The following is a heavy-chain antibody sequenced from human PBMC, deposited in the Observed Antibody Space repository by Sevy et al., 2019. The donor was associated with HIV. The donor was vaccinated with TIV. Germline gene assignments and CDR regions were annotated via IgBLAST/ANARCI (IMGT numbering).Heavy chain of an antibody. J-gene: IGHJ4*02. CDR2: IDPKSGGT. CDR1: GYTFSVKY. V-gene: IGHV1-2*02. CDR3: ARGGSKWNDDYFDY. D-gene: IGHD1-20*01. Sequence: ASVKVSCKASGYTFSVKYIHWVRQAPGQGLEWVGWIDPKSGGTSYAQKFQGRVSMTRDTSISTAYMELYSLTSDDTAVYYCARGGSKWNDDYFDYWGQGSLVTVSS.